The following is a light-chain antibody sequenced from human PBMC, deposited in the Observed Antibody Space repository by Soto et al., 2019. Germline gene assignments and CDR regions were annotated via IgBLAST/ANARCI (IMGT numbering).Light chain of an antibody. V-gene: IGKV1-5*01. J-gene: IGKJ2*01. CDR2: DAS. CDR1: QTIGNW. Sequence: IQMTQSPSTLSASVGDRVTITCRASQTIGNWLAWYQQKTGKAPKLLIYDASSLERGVPSRFSGSRSGTEFTLTISSLQPDDFATYDCQQYDSYSYTVGQGTKLEIK. CDR3: QQYDSYSYT.